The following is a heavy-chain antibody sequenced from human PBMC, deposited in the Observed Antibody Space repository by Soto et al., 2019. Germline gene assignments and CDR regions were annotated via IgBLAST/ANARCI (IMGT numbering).Heavy chain of an antibody. D-gene: IGHD1-26*01. Sequence: PSETPSLTCAVYGGSFSDHFWTWIRQSPGKGLEWIGDVNHRGSTSYNPSLKSRVTISLDSSKNQFSLSLSSVTAADTAVYYCARILVGAFDFWGQGVLVTVSS. CDR3: ARILVGAFDF. V-gene: IGHV4-34*01. CDR2: VNHRGST. CDR1: GGSFSDHF. J-gene: IGHJ4*02.